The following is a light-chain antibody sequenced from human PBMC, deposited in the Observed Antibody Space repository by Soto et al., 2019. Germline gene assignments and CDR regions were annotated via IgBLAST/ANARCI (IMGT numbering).Light chain of an antibody. CDR1: QSVSSNY. CDR3: QQHGSSPIT. Sequence: EIVLTQSPGTLSLSPGERATLSCRASQSVSSNYLAWYQHKPGQAPRLLIYGASSRATGIPDGFSGSGSGTDFTLTISRLEPEDFAVYYCQQHGSSPITFGQGTRLENK. CDR2: GAS. V-gene: IGKV3-20*01. J-gene: IGKJ5*01.